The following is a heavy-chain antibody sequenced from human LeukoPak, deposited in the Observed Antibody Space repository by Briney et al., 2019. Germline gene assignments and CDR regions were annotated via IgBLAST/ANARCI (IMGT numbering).Heavy chain of an antibody. V-gene: IGHV5-51*01. Sequence: GESLKISCKGSGYSFTSYWIGWVRQMPGKGLEWMGIIYPGDSDTRYSPSFQGQVTISADKSISTAYLQWSSLKASDTAMYYCTRRVNNDFWGGYPDYWGQGTLVTVSS. D-gene: IGHD3-3*01. CDR2: IYPGDSDT. CDR1: GYSFTSYW. CDR3: TRRVNNDFWGGYPDY. J-gene: IGHJ4*02.